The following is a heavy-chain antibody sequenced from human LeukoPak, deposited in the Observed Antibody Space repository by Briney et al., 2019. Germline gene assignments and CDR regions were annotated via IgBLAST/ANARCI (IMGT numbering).Heavy chain of an antibody. D-gene: IGHD2-2*01. Sequence: ASVKVSCKASGYAFTGYYMHWVREAPGQGLEWMGWINPNSGGTNYAQKFQGRVTMTRDTSISTAYMELSRLRSDDTAVYYCARVLPAANRPTNWFDPWGQGTLVTVSS. J-gene: IGHJ5*02. V-gene: IGHV1-2*02. CDR2: INPNSGGT. CDR3: ARVLPAANRPTNWFDP. CDR1: GYAFTGYY.